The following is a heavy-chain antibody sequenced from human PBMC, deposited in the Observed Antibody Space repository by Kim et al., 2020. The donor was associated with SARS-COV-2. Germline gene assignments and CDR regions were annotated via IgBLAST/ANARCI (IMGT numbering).Heavy chain of an antibody. J-gene: IGHJ3*02. Sequence: GGSLRLSCAASGFTFSSYAMSWVRQAPGKGLEWVSAISGSGGSTYFADSVKGRFTISRDNSKNTVYLQMNSLRAEDTAVYYCAKDRPDFFASITMVRGVENDAFDIWGQGTMVTVSS. CDR1: GFTFSSYA. V-gene: IGHV3-23*01. CDR3: AKDRPDFFASITMVRGVENDAFDI. CDR2: ISGSGGST. D-gene: IGHD3-10*01.